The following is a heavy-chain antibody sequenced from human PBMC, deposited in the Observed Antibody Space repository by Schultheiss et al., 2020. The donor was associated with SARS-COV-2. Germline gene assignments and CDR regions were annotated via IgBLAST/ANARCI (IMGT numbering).Heavy chain of an antibody. Sequence: GSLRLSCAASGLTVSNNYMTWVRQAPGKGLEWVSVIYSGGNTHYADSVRGRFIISRDNSKNTLYLQMTSLRVEDTAMYYCVRDGPAASYGMDVWGQGTTVTVFS. CDR1: GLTVSNNY. D-gene: IGHD2-2*01. CDR2: IYSGGNT. V-gene: IGHV3-66*01. J-gene: IGHJ6*02. CDR3: VRDGPAASYGMDV.